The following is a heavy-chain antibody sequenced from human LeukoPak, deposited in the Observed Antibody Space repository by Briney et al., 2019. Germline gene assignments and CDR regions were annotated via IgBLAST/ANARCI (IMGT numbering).Heavy chain of an antibody. CDR1: GFTLGAYT. Sequence: PGGSLRLSCEASGFTLGAYTMNWVRQAPGKGLKWASFIFSRSESIFYADSVKGRFTISRDNAKNSLYLQMDSLRAEDTAVYYCARDFLHSSTSRPFDYWGQGTLVTVSS. V-gene: IGHV3-21*01. CDR3: ARDFLHSSTSRPFDY. D-gene: IGHD2-2*01. CDR2: IFSRSESI. J-gene: IGHJ4*02.